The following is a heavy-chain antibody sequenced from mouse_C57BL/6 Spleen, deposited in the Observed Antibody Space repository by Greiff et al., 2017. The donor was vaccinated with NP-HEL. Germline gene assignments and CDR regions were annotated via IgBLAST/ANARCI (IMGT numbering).Heavy chain of an antibody. V-gene: IGHV1-80*01. CDR2: IYPGDGDT. D-gene: IGHD1-1*01. CDR1: GYAFSSYW. CDR3: ARDGSPLCAMDY. Sequence: QVQLKESGAELVKPGASVKISCKASGYAFSSYWMNWVKQRPGKGLEWIGQIYPGDGDTNYNGKFKGKATLTADKSSSTAYMQLSSLTSEDSAVYFCARDGSPLCAMDYWGQGTSVTVSS. J-gene: IGHJ4*01.